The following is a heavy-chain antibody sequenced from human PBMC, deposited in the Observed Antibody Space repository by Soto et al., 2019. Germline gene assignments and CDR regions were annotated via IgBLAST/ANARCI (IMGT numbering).Heavy chain of an antibody. CDR3: ARDPKAHYGDYPRYWFDH. D-gene: IGHD4-17*01. Sequence: SETLSLTCSVSGGSVSDKTYYWSWIRQPPGKRLEWIGYVYYSGTTNYNPSLKSRVTISVDLSKNRFSLRLSSVTTADTALYYCARDPKAHYGDYPRYWFDHWGQGSLVTVSS. J-gene: IGHJ5*02. CDR2: VYYSGTT. CDR1: GGSVSDKTYY. V-gene: IGHV4-61*01.